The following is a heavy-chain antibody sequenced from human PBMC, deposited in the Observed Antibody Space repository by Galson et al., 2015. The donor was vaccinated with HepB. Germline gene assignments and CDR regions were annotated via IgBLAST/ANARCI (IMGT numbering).Heavy chain of an antibody. J-gene: IGHJ6*02. CDR1: GFTFSRHG. V-gene: IGHV3-33*06. CDR2: IWHDGSNQ. Sequence: SLRLSCAASGFTFSRHGIHWVRQAPGKGLECVAMIWHDGSNQLYADSVKGRFTISRDNSKNKLYLQMNSLRAEDAAVYYCAKRAQYSSTWGRTRFSSYFDMDVWGQGTTVTDSS. CDR3: AKRAQYSSTWGRTRFSSYFDMDV. D-gene: IGHD6-13*01.